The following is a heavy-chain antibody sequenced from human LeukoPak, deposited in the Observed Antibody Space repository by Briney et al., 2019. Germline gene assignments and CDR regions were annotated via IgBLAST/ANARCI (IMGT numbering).Heavy chain of an antibody. CDR2: ISGSGGST. J-gene: IGHJ6*02. CDR1: GFTFSSYA. Sequence: PGGSLRLSCAASGFTFSSYAMSWVRQAPGKGLEWVSAISGSGGSTYYADSVKGRFTISRDNSKNTLYLQMNSLRAEDTAVYYYAKRGHDYGGNYGMDVWGQGTTVTVSS. CDR3: AKRGHDYGGNYGMDV. D-gene: IGHD4-23*01. V-gene: IGHV3-23*01.